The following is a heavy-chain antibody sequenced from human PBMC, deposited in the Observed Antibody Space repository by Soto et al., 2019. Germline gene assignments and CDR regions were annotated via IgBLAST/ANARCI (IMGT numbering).Heavy chain of an antibody. V-gene: IGHV3-30*04. Sequence: QVHLAESGGGVVKPGRSLRLSCAASGFTFSNYPMNWVRQAPGKGLEWVAVISYDGNTKHYADSVKGRCTISRDNPRNTLYLQMNSRRGEDTAVYYCAREVCRGVAAAGYFDSWGQGAQVTVSS. CDR2: ISYDGNTK. CDR3: AREVCRGVAAAGYFDS. CDR1: GFTFSNYP. J-gene: IGHJ4*02. D-gene: IGHD6-25*01.